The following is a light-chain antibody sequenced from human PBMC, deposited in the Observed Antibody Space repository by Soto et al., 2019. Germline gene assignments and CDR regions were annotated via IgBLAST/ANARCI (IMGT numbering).Light chain of an antibody. Sequence: TLTQPASVSGSPGQSITISCTGTSSDVGSYNVVSWYQQNPSKAPFLLIFYVISRPSGVSDLFSVSKYGYMAFLTISVPQAEDESDFHCCSYAVSSSAYVFGSGTKVTVL. J-gene: IGLJ1*01. CDR2: YVI. CDR1: SSDVGSYNV. V-gene: IGLV2-23*02. CDR3: CSYAVSSSAYV.